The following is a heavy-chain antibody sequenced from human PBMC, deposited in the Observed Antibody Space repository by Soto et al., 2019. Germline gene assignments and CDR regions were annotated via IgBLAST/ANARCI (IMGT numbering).Heavy chain of an antibody. CDR3: ARDYYDSSGYPLLFDY. V-gene: IGHV5-51*01. D-gene: IGHD3-22*01. CDR1: GYKVSTWHNFTSYW. Sequence: GESLKISCMGSGYKVSTWHNFTSYWIAWVRQMPGEGLEWMGIIYPGDSDTRYSPSFQGQVTISADKSINSVYLQWSSLKASDTATYYCARDYYDSSGYPLLFDYWGQGTLVTVSS. CDR2: IYPGDSDT. J-gene: IGHJ4*02.